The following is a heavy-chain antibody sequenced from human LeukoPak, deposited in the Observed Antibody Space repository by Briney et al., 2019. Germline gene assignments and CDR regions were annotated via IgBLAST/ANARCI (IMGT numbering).Heavy chain of an antibody. V-gene: IGHV5-51*01. D-gene: IGHD2-15*01. CDR3: ARTADIVVTPPDY. Sequence: GESLKISFKGSGYRFTSYWIGWVRPVPGKGLEWRGISYPGDSDTRYSPPFQGQATISAAKSISTAYLQWSSLKASDTAMYYCARTADIVVTPPDYWGQGTLVTGSS. CDR2: SYPGDSDT. CDR1: GYRFTSYW. J-gene: IGHJ4*02.